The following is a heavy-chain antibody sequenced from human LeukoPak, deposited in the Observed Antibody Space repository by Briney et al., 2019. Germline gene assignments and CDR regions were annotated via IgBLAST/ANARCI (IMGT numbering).Heavy chain of an antibody. V-gene: IGHV4-38-2*02. D-gene: IGHD3-3*01. CDR1: GYSITSGYY. J-gene: IGHJ3*02. CDR3: ARGNKYYDFWSGYQSGAFDI. CDR2: IYHNGST. Sequence: SETLSLTCSVSGYSITSGYYWGWIRQPPGKGLEWIGTIYHNGSTSYNPSLKSRVTISVDTSKNQFSLKLSSVTAADTAVYYCARGNKYYDFWSGYQSGAFDIWGQGTMVTVSS.